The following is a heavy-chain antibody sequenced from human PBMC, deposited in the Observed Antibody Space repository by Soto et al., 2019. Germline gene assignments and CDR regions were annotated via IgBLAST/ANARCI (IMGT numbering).Heavy chain of an antibody. CDR3: AKAPTGTVGY. D-gene: IGHD1-1*01. CDR1: GFTFSSYG. J-gene: IGHJ4*02. Sequence: PGGSLRLSCAASGFTFSSYGMHWVRQAPGKGLGWVAVISYDGSNKYYADSVKGRFTISRDNSKNTLYLQMNSLRAEDTAVYYCAKAPTGTVGYWGQGTLVTVSS. V-gene: IGHV3-30*18. CDR2: ISYDGSNK.